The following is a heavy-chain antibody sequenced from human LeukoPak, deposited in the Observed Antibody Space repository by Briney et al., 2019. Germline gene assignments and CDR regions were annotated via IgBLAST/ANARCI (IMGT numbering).Heavy chain of an antibody. J-gene: IGHJ4*02. V-gene: IGHV3-23*01. Sequence: PGGSLRLSCAASGFTFSSYGMSWVRQAPGKGLEWVSAISGSGGSTFYADSVKGRFTISRDNSKNTLYLQMNSLRAEDTAVYYCAKDSYYYDSSGYYYTYWGQGTLVTVSS. D-gene: IGHD3-22*01. CDR1: GFTFSSYG. CDR3: AKDSYYYDSSGYYYTY. CDR2: ISGSGGST.